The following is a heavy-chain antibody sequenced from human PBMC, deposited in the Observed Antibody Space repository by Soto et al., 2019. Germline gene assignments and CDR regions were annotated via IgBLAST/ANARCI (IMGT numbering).Heavy chain of an antibody. Sequence: PQPLTVRGAVARGFSSGYYRNWSRQLRGGGLECIGEINHSGSTNYNPALKSRVTISVDTSKNQFSLKLSSVTAADTAVYYCARRLGFWSGYPKNNWFDPWRQGNLVTGSS. CDR2: INHSGST. CDR3: ARRLGFWSGYPKNNWFDP. CDR1: RGFSSGYY. D-gene: IGHD3-3*01. J-gene: IGHJ5*02. V-gene: IGHV4-34*01.